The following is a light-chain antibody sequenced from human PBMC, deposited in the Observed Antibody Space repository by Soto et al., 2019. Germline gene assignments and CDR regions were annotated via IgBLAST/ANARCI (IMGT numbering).Light chain of an antibody. CDR3: QHYNSYSEA. V-gene: IGKV1-5*03. Sequence: DIQMTQSPSTLSGSVGDRVTITCRASQTISSWLAWYQQKPGKAPKLLIYKASTLKSGVPSRFSGGGSGTELTLTISSLQPDDFATYYCQHYNSYSEAFGQGTKVELK. CDR1: QTISSW. J-gene: IGKJ1*01. CDR2: KAS.